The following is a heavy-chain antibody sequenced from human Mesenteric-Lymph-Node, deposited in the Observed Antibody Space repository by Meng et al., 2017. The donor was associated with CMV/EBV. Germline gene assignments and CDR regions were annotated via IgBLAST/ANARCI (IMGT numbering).Heavy chain of an antibody. Sequence: RGSLRLSCTASGFTFGSHNMNWVRQAPGKGLEWISYISSDTISYTDSVKGRFTISRDNAKNSLYLQMTSLRAEDTAVYYCARDAQAIGTYATHDYWGQGALVTVSS. J-gene: IGHJ4*02. CDR1: GFTFGSHN. V-gene: IGHV3-48*04. CDR3: ARDAQAIGTYATHDY. D-gene: IGHD1-26*01. CDR2: ISSDTI.